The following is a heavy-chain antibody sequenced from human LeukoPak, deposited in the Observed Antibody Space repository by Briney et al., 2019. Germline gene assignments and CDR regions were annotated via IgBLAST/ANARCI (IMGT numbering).Heavy chain of an antibody. D-gene: IGHD6-19*01. J-gene: IGHJ4*02. V-gene: IGHV3-33*01. CDR3: ASSSGWYLSSDY. CDR1: GFTFSTYG. Sequence: GGSLRLSCAASGFTFSTYGMHWVRQAPGKGLEWVAVIWYDGSDKYHADSVKGRFTISRDNSKNMLYLQMHSLRAEDTAVYYCASSSGWYLSSDYWGQGTLVTVSS. CDR2: IWYDGSDK.